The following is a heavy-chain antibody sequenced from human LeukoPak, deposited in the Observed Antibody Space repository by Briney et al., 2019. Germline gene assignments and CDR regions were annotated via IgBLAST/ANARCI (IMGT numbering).Heavy chain of an antibody. CDR3: ARLTINRRDIAAP. J-gene: IGHJ4*02. Sequence: PGGSLRLSCAASGFTFSSYWMSWVRQAPGKGLEWVAVISYDGSNKYHADSVKGRFTISRDNSKNTLYLQMNSLRAEDTAVYYCARLTINRRDIAAPWGQGTLVTVSS. CDR1: GFTFSSYW. CDR2: ISYDGSNK. D-gene: IGHD6-6*01. V-gene: IGHV3-30*03.